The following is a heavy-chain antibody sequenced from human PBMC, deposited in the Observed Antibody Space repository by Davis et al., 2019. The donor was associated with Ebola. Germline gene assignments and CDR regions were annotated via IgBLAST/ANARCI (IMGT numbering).Heavy chain of an antibody. CDR2: ISGSGRT. V-gene: IGHV4-59*11. J-gene: IGHJ4*02. CDR1: GVSISRHY. D-gene: IGHD2-21*01. CDR3: ARFGEGAY. Sequence: PSETLSLTCTVSGVSISRHYWNWIRQPPGKGLEWIGFISGSGRTSYNPSLKSRVTISADTSKNQFSLNLSSVTAADTAVYFCARFGEGAYWGQGTLVTVSS.